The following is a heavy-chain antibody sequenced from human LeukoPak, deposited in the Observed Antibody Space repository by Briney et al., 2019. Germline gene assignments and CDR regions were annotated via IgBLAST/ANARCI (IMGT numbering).Heavy chain of an antibody. Sequence: GGPLRLTCAASGFTVSSNYMSWVRQAPGKGLEWVSILYSAGSTYYPDSVRGRFTISRDSSKNTVCLQMNSLRVEDTAVYYCASGGMGARKYYSDPFHYWGQGTLVTVSS. CDR1: GFTVSSNY. V-gene: IGHV3-53*01. D-gene: IGHD3-16*01. J-gene: IGHJ4*02. CDR3: ASGGMGARKYYSDPFHY. CDR2: LYSAGST.